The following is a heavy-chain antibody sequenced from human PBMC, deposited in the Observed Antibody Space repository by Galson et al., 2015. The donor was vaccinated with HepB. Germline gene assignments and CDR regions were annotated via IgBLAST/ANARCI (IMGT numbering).Heavy chain of an antibody. CDR1: ADSVSSNSAT. CDR3: ARENGGFHF. V-gene: IGHV6-1*01. D-gene: IGHD4-23*01. CDR2: MYYRTKRFN. Sequence: CAISADSVSSNSATWNWIRRSPSSGLEGLGRMYYRTKRFNDYAVSVKSQITINPDTSKNQFSLQLNSVTPEDTAVYFCARENGGFHFWGQGTLVTVSS. J-gene: IGHJ4*02.